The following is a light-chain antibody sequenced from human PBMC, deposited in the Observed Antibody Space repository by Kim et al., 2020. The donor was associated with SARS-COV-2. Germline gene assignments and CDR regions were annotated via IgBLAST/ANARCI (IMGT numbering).Light chain of an antibody. CDR2: DNN. CDR3: QSYDSRLSGFVI. Sequence: QSVLTQPPSVSGAPGQRVTISCTGSSSNIGAGYDVQWYQKLPGTAPKLLIYDNNNRPSGVPDRFSGSKSGTSASLAITGLQAEDEADYYCQSYDSRLSGFVIFGGGTKVTVL. CDR1: SSNIGAGYD. V-gene: IGLV1-40*01. J-gene: IGLJ2*01.